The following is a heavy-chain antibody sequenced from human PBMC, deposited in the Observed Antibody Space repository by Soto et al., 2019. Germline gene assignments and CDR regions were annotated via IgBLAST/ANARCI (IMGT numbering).Heavy chain of an antibody. CDR2: ISAYNGNT. D-gene: IGHD6-6*01. Sequence: SGQLSLKGSGYTFSSYGVSWGRQEPGQGLEWMGWISAYNGNTNYAQKVQGRVTLTTDTSTSTAYMELRSLTSDDTAVYYCARDLIAVRPGWFGPWGQPTLVTLSS. V-gene: IGHV1-18*01. J-gene: IGHJ5*02. CDR1: GYTFSSYG. CDR3: ARDLIAVRPGWFGP.